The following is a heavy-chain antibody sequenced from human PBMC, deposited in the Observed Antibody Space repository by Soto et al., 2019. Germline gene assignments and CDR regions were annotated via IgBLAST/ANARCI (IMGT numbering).Heavy chain of an antibody. J-gene: IGHJ4*02. CDR1: GYTFTSYG. Sequence: GASVKVSCKASGYTFTSYGISWVRQAPGQGLEWMGWISAYNGNTNYAQKPQGRVTMTTDTSTSTAYMELRSLRSDDTAVYYCARASQIVSGSSSWPRYFDYWGQGTLVTVSS. CDR3: ARASQIVSGSSSWPRYFDY. D-gene: IGHD6-13*01. V-gene: IGHV1-18*01. CDR2: ISAYNGNT.